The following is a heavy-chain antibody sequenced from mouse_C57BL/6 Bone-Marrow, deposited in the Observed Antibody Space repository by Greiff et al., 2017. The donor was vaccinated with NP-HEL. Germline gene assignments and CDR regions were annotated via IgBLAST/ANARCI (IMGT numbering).Heavy chain of an antibody. CDR3: ARYPTYGLWYFDV. CDR1: GYSITSDY. Sequence: VQLQQSGPGLAKPSQTLSLTCSVTGYSITSDYWNWIRKFPGNKLEYMGYISYSGSTYYNPSLKSRISITRDTSKNQYYLQLNAVTTEDTATYYCARYPTYGLWYFDVWGTGTTVTVSS. J-gene: IGHJ1*03. D-gene: IGHD5-5*01. CDR2: ISYSGST. V-gene: IGHV3-8*01.